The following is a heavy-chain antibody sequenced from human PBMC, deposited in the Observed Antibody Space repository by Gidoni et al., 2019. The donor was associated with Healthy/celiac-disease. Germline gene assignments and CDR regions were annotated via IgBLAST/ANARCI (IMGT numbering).Heavy chain of an antibody. J-gene: IGHJ4*02. V-gene: IGHV4-34*01. Sequence: QVQLQQWGAGLLKPSETLSLTCAVYGGFFRGYYWCWIRQPPGKGLEWIGEINHSGGTIYNPSLKSRVTISVDTSKNQFSLKLGSVTAADTAVYYCARGVRSRPRPNEWELPRGKVFDYWGQGTLVTVSS. CDR3: ARGVRSRPRPNEWELPRGKVFDY. CDR1: GGFFRGYY. CDR2: INHSGGT. D-gene: IGHD1-26*01.